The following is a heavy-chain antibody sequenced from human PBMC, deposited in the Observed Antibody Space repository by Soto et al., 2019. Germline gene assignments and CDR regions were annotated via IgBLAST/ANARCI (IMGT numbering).Heavy chain of an antibody. Sequence: LKSSCKGSGHSFTRYWIGWVRQMPGKGLEWMGIIYPGDSDTRYSPSFKGQVTISADKSISTAYLQWSSLKDSDTAMYYCARRTDYSGSGRMDVWGQGITVTVTS. V-gene: IGHV5-51*01. CDR1: GHSFTRYW. D-gene: IGHD3-10*01. J-gene: IGHJ6*02. CDR2: IYPGDSDT. CDR3: ARRTDYSGSGRMDV.